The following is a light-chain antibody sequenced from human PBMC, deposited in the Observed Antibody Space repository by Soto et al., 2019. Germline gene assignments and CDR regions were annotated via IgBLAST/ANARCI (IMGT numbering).Light chain of an antibody. CDR2: RNN. Sequence: QSLLTQPPSASGTPGQRVIISCSGSSSNSGGYTVNWYQQLPGTAPKLLIYRNNQRPSGVPDRISGSKSGTSASLAISGLQSEDEAEYYCAAWDDSLNGPVFGTGTKVTVL. CDR3: AAWDDSLNGPV. J-gene: IGLJ1*01. V-gene: IGLV1-44*01. CDR1: SSNSGGYT.